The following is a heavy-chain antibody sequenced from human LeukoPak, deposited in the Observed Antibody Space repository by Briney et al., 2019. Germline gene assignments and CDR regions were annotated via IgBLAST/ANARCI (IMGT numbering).Heavy chain of an antibody. CDR2: INPNSGGT. Sequence: GASVKVSFKASGYTFTGHYVNWVRQAPGQGLEWMGRINPNSGGTKYAQKFQGRVTMTRDTSISTAYMELSRLRSDDTAVYYCAREDSTPKYYYYYGMDVWGQGTTVTVSS. J-gene: IGHJ6*02. V-gene: IGHV1-2*06. CDR3: AREDSTPKYYYYYGMDV. D-gene: IGHD2-2*01. CDR1: GYTFTGHY.